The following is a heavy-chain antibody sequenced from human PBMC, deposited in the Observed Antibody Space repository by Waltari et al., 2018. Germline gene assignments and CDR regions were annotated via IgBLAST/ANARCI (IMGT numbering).Heavy chain of an antibody. CDR2: VNPKSGKT. V-gene: IGHV1-2*02. J-gene: IGHJ4*02. CDR3: SRDRPQDSYFQF. Sequence: VQLVQSGAELKTPGASVKVSCKASGYTFTDYDVHGVRQAPGQGLEWMSWVNPKSGKTNSAQKFQGRVIMSYDTSITTAYMELTGLASDDTAVYYFSRDRPQDSYFQFWGQGTLVTVSS. CDR1: GYTFTDYD.